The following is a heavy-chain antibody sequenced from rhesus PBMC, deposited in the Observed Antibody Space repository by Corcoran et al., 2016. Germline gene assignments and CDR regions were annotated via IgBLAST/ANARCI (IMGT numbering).Heavy chain of an antibody. CDR3: SRRYYGDD. J-gene: IGHJ4*01. CDR1: GGSISDSYS. V-gene: IGHV4S9*01. Sequence: QVQLQESGPGLVKPSETLSLTCAVSGGSISDSYSWNWIRQPPGKGLEWIGNIYGAATYYNPASQMRVTSSKDTSKSQLCLMLSSVTAADTAVYDCSRRYYGDDWGQGVLVTVSS. D-gene: IGHD3-28*01. CDR2: IYGAAT.